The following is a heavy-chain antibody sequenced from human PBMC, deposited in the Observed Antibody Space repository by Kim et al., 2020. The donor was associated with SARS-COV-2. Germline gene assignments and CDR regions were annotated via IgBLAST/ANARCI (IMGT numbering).Heavy chain of an antibody. V-gene: IGHV3-33*06. D-gene: IGHD2-15*01. CDR2: YDGSNK. J-gene: IGHJ6*02. Sequence: YDGSNKYYADSVKGRFTISRDNSKNTLYLQMNSLRAEDTAVYYCAKIVGVWGQGTTVTVSS. CDR3: AKIVGV.